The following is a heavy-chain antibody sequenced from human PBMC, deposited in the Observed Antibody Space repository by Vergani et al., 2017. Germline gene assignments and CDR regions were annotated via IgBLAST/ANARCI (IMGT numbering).Heavy chain of an antibody. V-gene: IGHV4-4*07. CDR2: IYTSGST. CDR1: GGSISSYY. Sequence: QVQLQESGPGLVKPSETLSLTCTVSGGSISSYYWSWIRQPAGKGLEWIGRIYTSGSTNYNPSLKSRVTMSVDTSKNQFSLKLSSVTAADTAVYYCARDVYCSGGSLRRGDCSAPAKYYFDDWGQGTLVTVSS. D-gene: IGHD2-15*01. J-gene: IGHJ4*02. CDR3: ARDVYCSGGSLRRGDCSAPAKYYFDD.